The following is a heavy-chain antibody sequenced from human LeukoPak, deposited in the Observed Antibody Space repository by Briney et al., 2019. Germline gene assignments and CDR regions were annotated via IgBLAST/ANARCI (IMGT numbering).Heavy chain of an antibody. CDR3: AKTPSPTYYYYYMDV. CDR2: ISYDGSNK. J-gene: IGHJ6*03. CDR1: GFTFSSYA. Sequence: GGSLRLSCAASGFTFSSYAMHWVRQAPGKGLEWVAVISYDGSNKYYADSVKGRFTIPRDNSKNTLYLQMNSLRAEDTAVYYCAKTPSPTYYYYYMDVWGKGTTVTVSS. V-gene: IGHV3-30-3*02.